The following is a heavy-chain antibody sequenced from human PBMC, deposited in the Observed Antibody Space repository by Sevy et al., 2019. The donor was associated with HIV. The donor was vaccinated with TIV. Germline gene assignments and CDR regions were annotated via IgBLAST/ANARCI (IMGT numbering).Heavy chain of an antibody. Sequence: GGSLRLSCTASGFTFGDYAMSWFRQAPGKGLEWVGFIRSKAYGGTTEYAALVKGRLTISRDDSKSIAYLQMNSLKTEDTAVYYCTRVGSSGYYYRVDAFDIWGQGTMVTVSS. CDR1: GFTFGDYA. CDR3: TRVGSSGYYYRVDAFDI. V-gene: IGHV3-49*03. D-gene: IGHD3-22*01. CDR2: IRSKAYGGTT. J-gene: IGHJ3*02.